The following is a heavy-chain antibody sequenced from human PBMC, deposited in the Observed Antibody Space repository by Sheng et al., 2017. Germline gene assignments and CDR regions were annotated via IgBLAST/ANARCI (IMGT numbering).Heavy chain of an antibody. V-gene: IGHV2-5*01. J-gene: IGHJ4*02. CDR1: GGFHSPPVGWV. CDR3: ARSDGGFRELRFDS. CDR2: FIGMEI. D-gene: IGHD3-10*01. Sequence: QVTLKESGPTLVKPTQTLTLACTFSGGFHSPPVGWVWPGSVSPLERPWSGLQPFIGMEISATDRLSRAGSTITKDTSKNQVVLSVANMDPADAATYFCARSDGGFRELRFDSWGQGTLVIVSS.